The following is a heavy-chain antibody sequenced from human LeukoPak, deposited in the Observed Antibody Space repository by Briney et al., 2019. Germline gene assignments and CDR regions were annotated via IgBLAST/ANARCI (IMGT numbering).Heavy chain of an antibody. Sequence: PSETLSLTCTVSGGSMSSRAYYWGWIRQPPGKGPEFIGSIYYSGSTYYNPSLKSRVTISVDTSKSQFSLKVTSVTAADTAGYYCARGISGFDYWGQGILVTVSS. CDR3: ARGISGFDY. V-gene: IGHV4-39*01. CDR2: IYYSGST. CDR1: GGSMSSRAYY. D-gene: IGHD6-13*01. J-gene: IGHJ4*02.